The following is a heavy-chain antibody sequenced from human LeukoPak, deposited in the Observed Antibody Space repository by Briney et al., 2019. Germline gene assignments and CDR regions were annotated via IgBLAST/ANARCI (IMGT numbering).Heavy chain of an antibody. CDR2: INPNRCGT. J-gene: IGHJ4*02. D-gene: IGHD3-9*01. CDR1: GYTFTGYY. V-gene: IGHV1-2*02. CDR3: ARAKRTGLRYFDWSFDY. Sequence: ASVNVSCKASGYTFTGYYMHWVRQAPGKGLEGMGWINPNRCGTKYAQKFQDRVTMTRDTSISTAYMELSRLRSDDTAVYYCARAKRTGLRYFDWSFDYWGQGTLVTVSS.